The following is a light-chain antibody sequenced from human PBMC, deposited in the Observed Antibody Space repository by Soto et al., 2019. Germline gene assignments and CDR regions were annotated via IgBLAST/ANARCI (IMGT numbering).Light chain of an antibody. CDR1: FSNLGSNF. J-gene: IGLJ2*01. CDR3: AAWDDSLRGVV. V-gene: IGLV1-47*01. Sequence: QSVLTQPPSASGTPGQRVTISCSGTFSNLGSNFVFWYQQLPGAAPKLLISRNDQRPSGVPDRFSGSKSGTSASLAISGLRCEDEADYHCAAWDDSLRGVVFGGGTKVTVL. CDR2: RND.